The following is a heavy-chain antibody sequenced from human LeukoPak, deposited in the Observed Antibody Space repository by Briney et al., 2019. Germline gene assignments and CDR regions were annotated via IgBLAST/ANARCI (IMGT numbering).Heavy chain of an antibody. CDR3: ARGQIIVATILDYYYGMDV. J-gene: IGHJ6*02. D-gene: IGHD5-12*01. Sequence: GGSLRLSCAASGFNFSSYLMHWVRQAPGKGLEWVAIISYDGSNKYYADSVKGRFTISRDNSKNTLYLQMNSLRAEDTAVYYCARGQIIVATILDYYYGMDVWGQGATVTVSS. V-gene: IGHV3-30-3*01. CDR2: ISYDGSNK. CDR1: GFNFSSYL.